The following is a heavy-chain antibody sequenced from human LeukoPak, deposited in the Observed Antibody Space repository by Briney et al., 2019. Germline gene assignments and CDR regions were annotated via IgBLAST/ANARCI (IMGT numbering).Heavy chain of an antibody. CDR2: ISSSSNYI. CDR1: EFTFNSYN. J-gene: IGHJ5*02. V-gene: IGHV3-21*01. D-gene: IGHD2/OR15-2a*01. CDR3: ARGKTSQNIVTRKTYNWFDP. Sequence: PGGSLRLPCAASEFTFNSYNMNWVRQAPGKGLEWVSSISSSSNYIYYADSVKGRFTISRDNAKNSLYLQMKSLRAEDTAVYYCARGKTSQNIVTRKTYNWFDPWGQGTLVTVSS.